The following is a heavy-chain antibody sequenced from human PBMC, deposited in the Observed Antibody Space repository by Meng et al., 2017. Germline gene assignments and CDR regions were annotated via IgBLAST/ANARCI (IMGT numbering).Heavy chain of an antibody. J-gene: IGHJ5*02. V-gene: IGHV4-39*07. Sequence: HRPRPGAGPGRWKPSEALSLPCTVSGGSLSSSSYDWGWIRQPPGKGLEWIGSIYYSGSTYYNPSLKSRVAISVDTSKNQFSLKLSSVTAADTAVYYCASLRIAVAGINWFDPWGQGTLVTVSS. CDR3: ASLRIAVAGINWFDP. CDR1: GGSLSSSSYD. CDR2: IYYSGST. D-gene: IGHD6-19*01.